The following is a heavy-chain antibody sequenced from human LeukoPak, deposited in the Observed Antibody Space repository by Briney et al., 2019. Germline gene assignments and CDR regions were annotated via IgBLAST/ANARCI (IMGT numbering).Heavy chain of an antibody. D-gene: IGHD3-16*01. CDR3: ARGGASSNWFDP. Sequence: SETLSLTCTVSGGSISSSSYFWGWIRQPPGKGLEWIGYMDYSGGATYNPSFKGRVTISVDTSKNQFSLKLSSVTAADTAVYFCARGGASSNWFDPWGQGTLVTVSS. CDR2: MDYSGGA. J-gene: IGHJ5*02. CDR1: GGSISSSSYF. V-gene: IGHV4-61*05.